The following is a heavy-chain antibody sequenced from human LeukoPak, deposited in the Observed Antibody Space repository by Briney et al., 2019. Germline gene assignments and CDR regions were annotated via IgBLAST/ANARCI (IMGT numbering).Heavy chain of an antibody. CDR3: ARGNYDFWSGYSNDY. CDR1: GGSISSLSYY. Sequence: SETLSLTCTVSGGSISSLSYYWSWPRQPAGTGLDWIRRIYTSGRPNYNPSLKSRVTLSVDTSKNQFSLKLSSVPAADTAVYYCARGNYDFWSGYSNDYWGQGTRVTVSS. CDR2: IYTSGRP. D-gene: IGHD3-3*01. J-gene: IGHJ4*02. V-gene: IGHV4-61*02.